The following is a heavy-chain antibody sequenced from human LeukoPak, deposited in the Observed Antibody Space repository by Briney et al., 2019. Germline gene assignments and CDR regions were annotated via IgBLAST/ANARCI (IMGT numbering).Heavy chain of an antibody. CDR3: AKDQRGSYSSYYFDY. Sequence: GGSLRLSCAASGFTFSSYAMSWVRQAPGKGLEWVSAISGSGGSTYYADPVKGRFTISRDNSKNTLYLQMNSLRAEDTAVYYCAKDQRGSYSSYYFDYWGQGTLVTVSS. V-gene: IGHV3-23*01. CDR2: ISGSGGST. CDR1: GFTFSSYA. J-gene: IGHJ4*02. D-gene: IGHD1-26*01.